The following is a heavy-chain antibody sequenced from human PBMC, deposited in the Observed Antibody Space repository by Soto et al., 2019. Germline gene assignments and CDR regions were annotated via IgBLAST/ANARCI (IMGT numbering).Heavy chain of an antibody. V-gene: IGHV3-74*01. D-gene: IGHD4-17*01. CDR2: ASPDGTTT. CDR3: TRHGPGDYFLFDP. CDR1: GFTFSGFW. J-gene: IGHJ5*02. Sequence: TVGSLRLSCAASGFTFSGFWMHWVRQAPGKGLVWVSRASPDGTTTSYADSVKGRFTISRDNAKNTLYMQMNGLRAEDTAVYYCTRHGPGDYFLFDPWGQGTLVTVSS.